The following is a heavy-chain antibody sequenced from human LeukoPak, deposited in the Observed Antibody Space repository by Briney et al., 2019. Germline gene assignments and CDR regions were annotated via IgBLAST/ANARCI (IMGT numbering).Heavy chain of an antibody. CDR3: ARGGSHRGGARRFWFDP. J-gene: IGHJ5*02. V-gene: IGHV1-69*13. CDR2: IIPIFGTA. D-gene: IGHD6-6*01. Sequence: ASVKVSCKASGGTFSSYAISWVRQAPGQGLEWMGGIIPIFGTANYAQKFQGRVTITADESTSTAYMELSSLRSEDTAVYYCARGGSHRGGARRFWFDPWGQGTLVTVSS. CDR1: GGTFSSYA.